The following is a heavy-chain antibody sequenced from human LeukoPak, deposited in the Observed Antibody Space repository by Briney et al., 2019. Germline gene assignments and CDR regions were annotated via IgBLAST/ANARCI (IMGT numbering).Heavy chain of an antibody. CDR1: GGSISSGDYY. J-gene: IGHJ4*02. CDR2: IYYSGST. Sequence: SETLSLTCTVSGGSISSGDYYWGWIRQPPGKGLEWIGYIYYSGSTYYNPSLKSRVTISVDTSKNQFSLKLSSVTAADTAVYYCARGYSYGAYYFDFWGQGTLVTVSS. D-gene: IGHD5-18*01. V-gene: IGHV4-30-4*01. CDR3: ARGYSYGAYYFDF.